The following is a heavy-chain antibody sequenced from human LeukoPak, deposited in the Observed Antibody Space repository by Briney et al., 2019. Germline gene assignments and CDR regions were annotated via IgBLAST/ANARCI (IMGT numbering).Heavy chain of an antibody. D-gene: IGHD6-13*01. CDR1: GFTFSSYW. J-gene: IGHJ4*02. Sequence: AGGSLRLSCAASGFTFSSYWMHWVRQAPGKGLVWVSRINSDGSSTSYADSVKGRFTISRDNSKNTLYLQMNSLRPEDTAVYYCAKDPRRYSRTGGYFDYWGQGTLVTVSS. CDR2: INSDGSST. CDR3: AKDPRRYSRTGGYFDY. V-gene: IGHV3-74*01.